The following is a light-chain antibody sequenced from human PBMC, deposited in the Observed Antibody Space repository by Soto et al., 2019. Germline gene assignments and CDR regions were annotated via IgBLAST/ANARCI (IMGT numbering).Light chain of an antibody. J-gene: IGLJ1*01. Sequence: QSVLTQPPAVSTAPGQKVTISCSGSISNIRNNYVSWYQHLPGTAPKLLIYDNNKRPSGIPDRFSGSKSGTSATLGITGLQTGDEADYYCGTWDSSLSAYVFGTGTKVTVL. CDR1: ISNIRNNY. CDR2: DNN. V-gene: IGLV1-51*01. CDR3: GTWDSSLSAYV.